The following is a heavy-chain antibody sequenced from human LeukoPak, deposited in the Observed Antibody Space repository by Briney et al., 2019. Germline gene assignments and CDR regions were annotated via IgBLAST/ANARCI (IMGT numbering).Heavy chain of an antibody. J-gene: IGHJ4*02. D-gene: IGHD4-17*01. CDR1: GFTFSSYS. CDR3: ARFRPMYGDYTGGFDY. CDR2: ISSSSSYI. Sequence: GGSLRLSCAASGFTFSSYSMNWVRQAPGKGLEWVSSISSSSSYIYYADSVKGRFTISRDNAKNSLYLQMNSLRAEDTAVYYCARFRPMYGDYTGGFDYWGQGTLVTVSS. V-gene: IGHV3-21*01.